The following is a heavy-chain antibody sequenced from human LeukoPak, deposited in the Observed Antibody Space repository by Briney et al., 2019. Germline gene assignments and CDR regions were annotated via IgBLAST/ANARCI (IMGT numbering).Heavy chain of an antibody. D-gene: IGHD3-10*01. Sequence: SETLSLTCSVSGHSVTSGYYWGWIRQPPGKGLEWIGSISHSGSIYYNPSLKSRVTVSVDTYKNQFSLRLSSVTAADTAVYYCARVYYHGSGSNFFDYWGQGTLVTVSS. J-gene: IGHJ4*02. CDR1: GHSVTSGYY. CDR2: ISHSGSI. V-gene: IGHV4-38-2*02. CDR3: ARVYYHGSGSNFFDY.